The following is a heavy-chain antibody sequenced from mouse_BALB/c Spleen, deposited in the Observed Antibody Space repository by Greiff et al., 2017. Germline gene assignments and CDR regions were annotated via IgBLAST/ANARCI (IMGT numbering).Heavy chain of an antibody. Sequence: QVQLQQSGAELVRPGTSVKVSCKASGYAFTNYLIEWVKQRPGQGLEWIGVINPGSGGTNYNEKFKGKATLTADKSSSPAYMPLSSLTSDDSAVYFCARCDVSSYLACLAYWGQGTLVTVSA. CDR3: ARCDVSSYLACLAY. CDR2: INPGSGGT. D-gene: IGHD1-1*01. CDR1: GYAFTNYL. V-gene: IGHV1-54*01. J-gene: IGHJ3*01.